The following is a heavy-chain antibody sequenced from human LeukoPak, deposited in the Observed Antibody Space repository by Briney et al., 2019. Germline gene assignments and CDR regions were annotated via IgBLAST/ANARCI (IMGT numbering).Heavy chain of an antibody. Sequence: VASVKVSCKVSGYTLTELSMHWVRQAPGKGLEWMGGFDPEDGETIYAQKFQGRVTMTEDTSTDTAYMELSSLRSEDTAVYYCATDLGGSYPYFDYWGQGTLVTVSS. J-gene: IGHJ4*02. CDR1: GYTLTELS. D-gene: IGHD1-26*01. CDR3: ATDLGGSYPYFDY. CDR2: FDPEDGET. V-gene: IGHV1-24*01.